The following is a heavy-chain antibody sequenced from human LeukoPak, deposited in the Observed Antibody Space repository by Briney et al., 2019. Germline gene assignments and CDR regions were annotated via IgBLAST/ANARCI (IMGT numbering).Heavy chain of an antibody. CDR1: GFTFTNYA. J-gene: IGHJ4*02. D-gene: IGHD1-1*01. V-gene: IGHV3-23*01. CDR3: AKANWVSNADAVW. CDR2: ISGNGIST. Sequence: GGSLRLSCAASGFTFTNYAMSWVRQAPGKGLEWVSGISGNGISTYYADSVKGRFTLSRDDSRNTVYLQLNNLRVEDTAIYYCAKANWVSNADAVWWGQGTQVTVSS.